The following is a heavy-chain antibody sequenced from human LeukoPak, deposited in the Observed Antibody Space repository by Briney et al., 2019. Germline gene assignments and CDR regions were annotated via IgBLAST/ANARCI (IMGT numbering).Heavy chain of an antibody. V-gene: IGHV4-34*01. Sequence: SETLSLTCAVYGGSFSGYYWSWIRQPPGKGLEWIGEINHSGSTNYNPSLKSRVTISVDTSKNQFSLKLRSVTAADTAVYYCARGRGYNSFDYWGQGTLVTVSS. CDR3: ARGRGYNSFDY. J-gene: IGHJ4*02. CDR1: GGSFSGYY. CDR2: INHSGST. D-gene: IGHD5-24*01.